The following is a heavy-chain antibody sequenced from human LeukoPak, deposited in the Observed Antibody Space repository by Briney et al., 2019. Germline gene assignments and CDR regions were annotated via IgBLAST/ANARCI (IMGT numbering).Heavy chain of an antibody. J-gene: IGHJ4*02. CDR2: IYYSGST. D-gene: IGHD3/OR15-3a*01. CDR1: GGSISSYY. V-gene: IGHV4-59*01. CDR3: AREAEGTGFFDY. Sequence: PSETLSLTCTVSGGSISSYYWSRIRQPPGKGLEWIGYIYYSGSTNYNPSLKSRVTISVDTSKNQFSLKLSSVTAADTAVYYCAREAEGTGFFDYWGQGTLVTVSS.